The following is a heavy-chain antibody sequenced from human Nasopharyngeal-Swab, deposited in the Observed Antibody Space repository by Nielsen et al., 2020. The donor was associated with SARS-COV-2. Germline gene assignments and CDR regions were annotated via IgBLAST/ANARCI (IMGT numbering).Heavy chain of an antibody. CDR3: ASYSRLLGLFDY. J-gene: IGHJ4*02. CDR2: IYYSGST. Sequence: GSLRLPCTVSGGSISSYYWSWIRQPPGKGLEWIGYIYYSGSTNYNPSLKSRVTISVDTSKNQFSLKLSSVTAADTAVYYCASYSRLLGLFDYWGQGTLVTVSS. D-gene: IGHD2-15*01. CDR1: GGSISSYY. V-gene: IGHV4-59*01.